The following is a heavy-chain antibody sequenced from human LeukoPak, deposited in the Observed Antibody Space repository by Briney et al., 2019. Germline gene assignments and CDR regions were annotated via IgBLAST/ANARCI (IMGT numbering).Heavy chain of an antibody. CDR2: ISYDGSNK. CDR3: VGNLELSVDY. V-gene: IGHV3-30-3*01. CDR1: GFTFSSYA. Sequence: GGSLRLSCAASGFTFSSYAMHWVRQAPGKGLEWVAVISYDGSNKYYADSVKGRFTISRDNSKNTLYLQINSLRAEDTAVYYCVGNLELSVDYWGQGTLVTVSS. D-gene: IGHD4-23*01. J-gene: IGHJ4*02.